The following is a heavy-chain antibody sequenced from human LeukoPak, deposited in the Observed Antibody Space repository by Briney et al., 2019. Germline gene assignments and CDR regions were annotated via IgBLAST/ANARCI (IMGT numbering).Heavy chain of an antibody. Sequence: PGGSLRLSCAASGFTFSSYWMSWVRHAPGKELEWVANIKQDGSEKYYVDSAKGRFTISRDNAKNSLYLQMNSLRAEDTAVYYCARVMSPHRVVDYWGQGTLVTVSS. CDR1: GFTFSSYW. V-gene: IGHV3-7*01. J-gene: IGHJ4*02. D-gene: IGHD3-16*01. CDR2: IKQDGSEK. CDR3: ARVMSPHRVVDY.